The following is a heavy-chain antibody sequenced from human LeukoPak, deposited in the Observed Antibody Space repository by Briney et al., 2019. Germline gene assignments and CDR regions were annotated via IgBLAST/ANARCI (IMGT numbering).Heavy chain of an antibody. CDR2: IWYDGSNK. CDR1: GFTFSSYG. Sequence: GRSLRLSCGASGFTFSSYGMHWVRQAPGKGLEWVAFIWYDGSNKYYADSVKGRFTISRDNSKNTLYLQMNSLRAEDTAVYYCARDHLGSGYYYYGMDVWGQGTTVTVSS. CDR3: ARDHLGSGYYYYGMDV. D-gene: IGHD1-26*01. V-gene: IGHV3-33*01. J-gene: IGHJ6*02.